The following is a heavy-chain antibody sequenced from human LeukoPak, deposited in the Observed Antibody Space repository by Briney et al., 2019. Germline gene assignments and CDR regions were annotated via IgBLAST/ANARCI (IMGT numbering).Heavy chain of an antibody. CDR3: ARVVVVVPANYYYMDV. Sequence: PSETLSLTCIVSGYSISSGYYWSWIRQPPGKGLEWIGYIYHSGSTYYNPSLKSRVTISVDRSKNQFSLKLSSVTAADTAVYYCARVVVVVPANYYYMDVWGKGTTVTVSS. D-gene: IGHD2-2*01. V-gene: IGHV4-38-2*02. J-gene: IGHJ6*03. CDR2: IYHSGST. CDR1: GYSISSGYY.